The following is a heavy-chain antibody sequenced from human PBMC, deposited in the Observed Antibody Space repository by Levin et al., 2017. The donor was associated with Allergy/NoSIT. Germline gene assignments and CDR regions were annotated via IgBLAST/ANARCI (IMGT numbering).Heavy chain of an antibody. CDR3: AKGARYCSGGSCYSDW. CDR2: ISGSGGST. Sequence: GESLKISCAASGFTFSSYAMSWVRQAPGKGLEWVSAISGSGGSTYYADSVKGRFTISRDNSKNTLYLQMNSLRAEDTAVYYCAKGARYCSGGSCYSDWWGQGTLVTVSS. D-gene: IGHD2-15*01. CDR1: GFTFSSYA. J-gene: IGHJ4*02. V-gene: IGHV3-23*01.